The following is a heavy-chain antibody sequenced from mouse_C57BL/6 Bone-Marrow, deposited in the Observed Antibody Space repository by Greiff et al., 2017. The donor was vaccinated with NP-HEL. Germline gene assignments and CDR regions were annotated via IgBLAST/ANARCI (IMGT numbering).Heavy chain of an antibody. J-gene: IGHJ2*01. V-gene: IGHV1-82*01. CDR3: ARSLKGWLLFDY. CDR1: GYAFSSSW. Sequence: VQLQQSGPELVKPGASVKISCKASGYAFSSSWMNWVKQRPGKGLEWIGRIYPGDGDTNYNGKFKGKATLTADKSSSTAYMQLSSLTSEDSAVYFCARSLKGWLLFDYWGLGTTLTVSS. CDR2: IYPGDGDT. D-gene: IGHD2-3*01.